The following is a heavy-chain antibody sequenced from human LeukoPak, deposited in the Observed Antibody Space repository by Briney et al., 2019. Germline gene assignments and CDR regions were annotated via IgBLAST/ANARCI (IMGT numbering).Heavy chain of an antibody. J-gene: IGHJ3*02. CDR2: ISDMCGYL. CDR3: ARAGGSYHDAFDI. V-gene: IGHV3-21*04. CDR1: GFTFSLYG. D-gene: IGHD1-26*01. Sequence: GGSLRLSCAASGFTFSLYGMNWVRPAPGKGLEWVSSISDMCGYLYYTDSVNGRFTISRDNAKNSLHLQMNSLRVEDTAIYYCARAGGSYHDAFDIWGQGTMVTVSS.